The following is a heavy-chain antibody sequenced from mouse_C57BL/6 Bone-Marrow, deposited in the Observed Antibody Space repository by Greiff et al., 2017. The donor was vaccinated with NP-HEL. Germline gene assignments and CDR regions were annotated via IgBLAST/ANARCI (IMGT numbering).Heavy chain of an antibody. CDR1: GYSFTDYY. CDR2: INPYNGGT. Sequence: EVQLQQSGPVLVKPGASVKMSCKASGYSFTDYYMNWVKQSHGKSLEWIGVINPYNGGTSYNQKFKGKATLTVDKSSSTAYMELNSLTSEDSAVYYCARRWDSPMDYWGQGTSVTVSS. V-gene: IGHV1-19*01. D-gene: IGHD4-1*01. J-gene: IGHJ4*01. CDR3: ARRWDSPMDY.